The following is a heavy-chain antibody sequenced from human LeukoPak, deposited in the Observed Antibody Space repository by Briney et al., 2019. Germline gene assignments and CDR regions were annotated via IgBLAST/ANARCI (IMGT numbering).Heavy chain of an antibody. CDR2: IRNTANNYAT. V-gene: IGHV3-73*01. CDR3: TAYCLGTSCHSSVDS. CDR1: GFTFSGST. D-gene: IGHD2-2*01. Sequence: GGSLKLFCAVSGFTFSGSTMHWVRQASGKGLEWVGRIRNTANNYATAYAASLKGRFTISRDDSKSTAYLQMNSLRTEDTAVYYCTAYCLGTSCHSSVDSWGQGTLVTVSS. J-gene: IGHJ4*02.